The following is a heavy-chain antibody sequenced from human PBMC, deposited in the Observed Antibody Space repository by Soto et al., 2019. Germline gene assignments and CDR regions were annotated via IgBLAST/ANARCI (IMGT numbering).Heavy chain of an antibody. CDR1: EMPFNQAW. V-gene: IGHV3-15*01. Sequence: EVQLVESGGDLVKSGDSLRLSCKGSEMPFNQAWMAWVRQAPGKGLEWVGRIKSKVGGETVDYAAPVNGRFTISRDDSKNTLYLQMSSLEIEDTAVYYCAWVGRSPASGGDYYYFMAVWGKGTTVIVSS. D-gene: IGHD3-10*01. CDR3: AWVGRSPASGGDYYYFMAV. CDR2: IKSKVGGETV. J-gene: IGHJ6*03.